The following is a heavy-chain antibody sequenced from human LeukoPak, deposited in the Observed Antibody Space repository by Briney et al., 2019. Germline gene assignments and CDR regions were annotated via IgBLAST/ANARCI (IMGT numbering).Heavy chain of an antibody. J-gene: IGHJ4*02. Sequence: GGSLRLSCAASGFTFSSYGMSWVRQAPGKGLEWVANIRYDGSEKYYVDSVEGRFTISRDNAKKSLYLQMNSLRAEDTAVYYCARDNATVIPLFDYWGQGALVTVSS. CDR3: ARDNATVIPLFDY. CDR2: IRYDGSEK. D-gene: IGHD4-17*01. V-gene: IGHV3-7*01. CDR1: GFTFSSYG.